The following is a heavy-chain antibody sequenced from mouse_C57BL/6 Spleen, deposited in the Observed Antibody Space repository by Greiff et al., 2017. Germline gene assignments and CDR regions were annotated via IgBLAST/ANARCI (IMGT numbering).Heavy chain of an antibody. D-gene: IGHD2-2*01. CDR2: INPSNGGT. V-gene: IGHV1-53*01. CDR1: GYTFTSYW. CDR3: AKGGYPYYFDY. Sequence: VKLQESGTELVKPGASVKLSCKASGYTFTSYWMHWVKQRPGQGLEWIGNINPSNGGTNYNEKFKSKATLTVDKSSSTAYMQLSSLTSEDSAVYYCAKGGYPYYFDYWGQGTTLTVSS. J-gene: IGHJ2*01.